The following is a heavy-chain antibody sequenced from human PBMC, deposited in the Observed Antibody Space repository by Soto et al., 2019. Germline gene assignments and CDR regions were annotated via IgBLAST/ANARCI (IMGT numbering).Heavy chain of an antibody. CDR2: ISSSSSYI. J-gene: IGHJ4*02. V-gene: IGHV3-21*01. CDR1: GFTFSSYS. CDR3: ARDLQPYFDY. D-gene: IGHD6-13*01. Sequence: EVQLVESGGGLVKPGGSLRLSCAASGFTFSSYSMTWVRQAPGKGLEWVSSISSSSSYIYYADSVKGRFTISRDNAKNSLYLQMNSLRAEDTAVYYCARDLQPYFDYWGQGTLVTVSS.